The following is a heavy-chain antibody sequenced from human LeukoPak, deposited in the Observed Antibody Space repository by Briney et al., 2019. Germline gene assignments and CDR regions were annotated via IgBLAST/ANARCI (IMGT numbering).Heavy chain of an antibody. J-gene: IGHJ4*02. Sequence: GGSLRLSCAASGFTFSSYAMHWVRQAPGKGLEYVSAISSNGGSTYYANSVKGRFTISRDNSKNTLYLQMGSLRAEHMAVYYCARLGDSYGFDYWGQGTLVTVSS. CDR2: ISSNGGST. CDR1: GFTFSSYA. V-gene: IGHV3-64*01. CDR3: ARLGDSYGFDY. D-gene: IGHD5-18*01.